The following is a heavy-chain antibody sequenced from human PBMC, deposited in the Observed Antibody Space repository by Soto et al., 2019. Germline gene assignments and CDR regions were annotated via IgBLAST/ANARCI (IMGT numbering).Heavy chain of an antibody. Sequence: QLQLQESGPGLVKPSETLSLTCTVSGGSISSTSYYWAWIRQPPGKGLEWIGTIHYSGSAHYNPSLKSRVSISVDTSKNQFSLKLNSVTAADTAVYYCARRTYGSYSDYWGQGILVTVSS. CDR1: GGSISSTSYY. V-gene: IGHV4-39*01. D-gene: IGHD1-26*01. CDR3: ARRTYGSYSDY. J-gene: IGHJ4*02. CDR2: IHYSGSA.